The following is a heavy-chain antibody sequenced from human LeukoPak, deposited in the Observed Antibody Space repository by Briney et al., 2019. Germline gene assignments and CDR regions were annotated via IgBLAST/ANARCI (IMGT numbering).Heavy chain of an antibody. D-gene: IGHD3-10*01. CDR1: GGTFSSYA. Sequence: SVKVSCKASGGTFSSYAISWVRQVPGQGLEWMGGIIPIFGTANYAQKFQGRVTITADESTSTAYMELSSLRSEDTAVYYCARDGYYGSGSYSPVHNWFDPWGQGTLVTVSS. CDR3: ARDGYYGSGSYSPVHNWFDP. CDR2: IIPIFGTA. J-gene: IGHJ5*02. V-gene: IGHV1-69*13.